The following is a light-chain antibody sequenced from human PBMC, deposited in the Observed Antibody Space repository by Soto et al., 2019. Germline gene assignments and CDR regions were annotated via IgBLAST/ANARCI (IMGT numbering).Light chain of an antibody. CDR2: DAS. J-gene: IGKJ1*01. Sequence: QITQSPSTLSASVGASVPISGRASHSISSWLAWYQQKPGKAPKFLIYDASSLESGVPSRFSGSGSGTEFTLTISSLQPDDSATYYCQQYEVYPWTFGRGTKVDIK. CDR1: HSISSW. V-gene: IGKV1-5*01. CDR3: QQYEVYPWT.